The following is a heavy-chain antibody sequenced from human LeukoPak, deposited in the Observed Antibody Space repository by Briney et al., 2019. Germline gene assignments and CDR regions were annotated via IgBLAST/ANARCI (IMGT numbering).Heavy chain of an antibody. CDR2: IYYSGST. CDR1: GGSISSYY. Sequence: SETLFLTCTVSGGSISSYYWSWIRQPPGKGLEWIGYIYYSGSTNYNPSLKSRVTISVDTSKNQFSLKLSSVTAADTAVYYCAREGYSYGPLGYWGQGTLVTVSS. D-gene: IGHD5-18*01. CDR3: AREGYSYGPLGY. J-gene: IGHJ4*02. V-gene: IGHV4-59*01.